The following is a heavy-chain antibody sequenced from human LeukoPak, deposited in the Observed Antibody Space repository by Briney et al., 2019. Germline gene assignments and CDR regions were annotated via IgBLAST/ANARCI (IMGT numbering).Heavy chain of an antibody. D-gene: IGHD3-3*01. CDR3: ARAVSITIFGVVTEYNWFDP. CDR2: IIPILGTA. Sequence: SVKVSCKASGGTFSSYAISWVRQAPGQGLEWMGGIIPILGTANYAQKFQGRVTITADESTSTAYMELSSLRSEDTAVYYCARAVSITIFGVVTEYNWFDPWGQGTLVTVSS. J-gene: IGHJ5*02. CDR1: GGTFSSYA. V-gene: IGHV1-69*13.